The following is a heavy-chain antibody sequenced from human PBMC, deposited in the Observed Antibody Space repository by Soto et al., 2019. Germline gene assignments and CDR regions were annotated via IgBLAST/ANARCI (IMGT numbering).Heavy chain of an antibody. Sequence: QITLKESGPTLVKPTQTLTLTCTFSGFSLSTSGVGVGWIRQPPGKALEWLALIYWDDDKRYSPSLKSRLTITNDTSKNQVVLTMTNMDPVDTATYYCAHRSVDTAMVQYYFDYWGLGTLVTVSS. CDR2: IYWDDDK. D-gene: IGHD5-18*01. CDR3: AHRSVDTAMVQYYFDY. V-gene: IGHV2-5*02. J-gene: IGHJ4*02. CDR1: GFSLSTSGVG.